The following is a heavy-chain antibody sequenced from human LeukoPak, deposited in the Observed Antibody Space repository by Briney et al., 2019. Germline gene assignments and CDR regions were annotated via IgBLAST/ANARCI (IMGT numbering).Heavy chain of an antibody. V-gene: IGHV4-38-2*02. CDR3: ARANYYDSSGYSRGAFDI. D-gene: IGHD3-22*01. CDR2: VYYSGST. CDR1: GYSISSGYY. J-gene: IGHJ3*02. Sequence: SETLSLTCTVSGYSISSGYYWGWIRQPPGKGLEWIGSVYYSGSTYYTPSLKSRVTISVGTSKNQFSLKLSSVTAADTAVYYCARANYYDSSGYSRGAFDIWGQGTMVTVSS.